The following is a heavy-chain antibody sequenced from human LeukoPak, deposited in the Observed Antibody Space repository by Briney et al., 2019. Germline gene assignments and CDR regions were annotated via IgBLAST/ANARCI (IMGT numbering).Heavy chain of an antibody. CDR3: ANSQIDYDYVWGSYHPPGYFDY. Sequence: PSETLSLTCTVSGGSISSGGYYWSWIRQPPGKGLEWIGYIYHSGSTYYNPSLKSRVTISVDTSKNQFSLKLSSVTAADTAVYYCANSQIDYDYVWGSYHPPGYFDYWGQGTLVTVSS. J-gene: IGHJ4*02. CDR1: GGSISSGGYY. D-gene: IGHD3-16*02. V-gene: IGHV4-30-2*01. CDR2: IYHSGST.